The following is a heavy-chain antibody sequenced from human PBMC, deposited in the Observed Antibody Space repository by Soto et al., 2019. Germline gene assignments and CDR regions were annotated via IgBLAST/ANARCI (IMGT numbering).Heavy chain of an antibody. Sequence: QVQLVQSGAEVKKPGASVKVSCKTSGYTFTSYGISWVRQAPGQGLEWMGWISPYNGKTNYAQKVQGRVTMTTDTPTSTAYMELRSLRSDDTAVYYCARDYISGWSTNFWGKGENWFDPWGQGTLVTVSS. CDR1: GYTFTSYG. D-gene: IGHD6-19*01. V-gene: IGHV1-18*01. CDR3: ARDYISGWSTNFWGKGENWFDP. CDR2: ISPYNGKT. J-gene: IGHJ5*02.